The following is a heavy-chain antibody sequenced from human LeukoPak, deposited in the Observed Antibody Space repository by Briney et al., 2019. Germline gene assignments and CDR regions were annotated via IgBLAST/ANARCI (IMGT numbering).Heavy chain of an antibody. D-gene: IGHD6-6*01. CDR3: AANKYSSSSGFDY. J-gene: IGHJ4*02. CDR1: GDSVSSNSAA. Sequence: SQTLSLTCAISGDSVSSNSAAWNWIRRSPSRGLEWLGRTYYRSKWYNDYAVSVKSRITINPDTSKNQFSLQLNSVTPEDTAVYYCAANKYSSSSGFDYWGQGTLVTVSS. V-gene: IGHV6-1*01. CDR2: TYYRSKWYN.